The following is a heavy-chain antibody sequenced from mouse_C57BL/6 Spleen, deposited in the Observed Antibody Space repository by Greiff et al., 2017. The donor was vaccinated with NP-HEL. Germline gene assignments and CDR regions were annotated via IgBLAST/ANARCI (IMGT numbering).Heavy chain of an antibody. D-gene: IGHD3-2*02. Sequence: DVKLVESGGGLVQPGGSLSLSCAASGFTFTDYYMSWVRQPPGKALEWLGFIRNKANGYTTEYSASVKGRFTISRDNSQSILYLQMNALRAEDSATYYCARSDSSGYVTWFAYWGQGTLVTVSA. CDR3: ARSDSSGYVTWFAY. CDR1: GFTFTDYY. J-gene: IGHJ3*01. CDR2: IRNKANGYTT. V-gene: IGHV7-3*01.